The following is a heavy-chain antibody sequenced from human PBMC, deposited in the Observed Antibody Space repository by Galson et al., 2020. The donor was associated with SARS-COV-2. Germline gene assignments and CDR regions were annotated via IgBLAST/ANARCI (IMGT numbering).Heavy chain of an antibody. J-gene: IGHJ4*02. CDR2: IYGGTHI. Sequence: GESLKISCAVSGFSVSNEHMSWVRQAPGKGLEWVSIIYGGTHIYYADSVKGRFTISRDRITNTLYLQMSSLRAEDTAVYFCVRSMKYFDWLSLLDSWGQGTLVTVSS. CDR3: VRSMKYFDWLSLLDS. CDR1: GFSVSNEH. D-gene: IGHD3-9*01. V-gene: IGHV3-53*01.